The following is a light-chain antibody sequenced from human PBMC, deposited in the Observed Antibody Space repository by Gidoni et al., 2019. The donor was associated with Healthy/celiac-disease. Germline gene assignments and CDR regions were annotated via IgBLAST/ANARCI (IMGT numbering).Light chain of an antibody. CDR2: AAS. CDR1: QSISSY. Sequence: DIQMTQSPSSLSASVGDRVTITCRASQSISSYLNWYQQKPGKAPKLLIYAASSLQSGVPSRFSGSGSWTDFTLTISSLQPEDFATYYCQQSYSTPGTFXPXTKVDIK. J-gene: IGKJ3*01. CDR3: QQSYSTPGT. V-gene: IGKV1-39*01.